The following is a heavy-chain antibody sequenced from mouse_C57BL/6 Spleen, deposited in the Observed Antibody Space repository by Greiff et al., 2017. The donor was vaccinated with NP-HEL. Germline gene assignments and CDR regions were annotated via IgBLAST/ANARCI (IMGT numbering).Heavy chain of an antibody. V-gene: IGHV1-61*01. CDR2: IYPSDSET. D-gene: IGHD1-1*01. J-gene: IGHJ3*01. CDR3: ARREVYGSSSWFAY. Sequence: QVQLQQSGAELVRPGSSVKLSCKASGYTFTSYWMDWVKQRPGQGLEWIGNIYPSDSETHYNQKFKDKATLTVDKSSSTAYMQLSSLTSEDSAVYYCARREVYGSSSWFAYWGQGTLVTVSA. CDR1: GYTFTSYW.